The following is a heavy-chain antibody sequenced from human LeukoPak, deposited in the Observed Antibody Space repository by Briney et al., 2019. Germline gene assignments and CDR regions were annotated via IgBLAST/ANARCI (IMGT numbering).Heavy chain of an antibody. J-gene: IGHJ4*02. CDR1: GFTFSSYW. Sequence: GGSLRLSCAASGFTFSSYWMTWVRQAPGKGLEWVANIKEDGSEKYYVDSVKGRFTISRDNARNSLYLQMNSLRAEDMAVYYCVRVMDYWGQGTLVTVSS. CDR2: IKEDGSEK. V-gene: IGHV3-7*03. CDR3: VRVMDY.